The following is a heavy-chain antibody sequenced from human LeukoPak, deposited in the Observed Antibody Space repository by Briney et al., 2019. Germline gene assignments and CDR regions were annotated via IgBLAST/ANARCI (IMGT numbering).Heavy chain of an antibody. J-gene: IGHJ4*02. Sequence: PGRSLRLSCAASGFTFSSYGMHWVRQAPGKGLEWVAVISYDGSNKYYADSVKGRFTISRDNSKNTLYLQMNSLRAEDTAVYYCAKVGHRYCSSTSCYGFSYFDYGSQGTLVTVSS. CDR1: GFTFSSYG. V-gene: IGHV3-30*18. CDR2: ISYDGSNK. CDR3: AKVGHRYCSSTSCYGFSYFDY. D-gene: IGHD2-2*01.